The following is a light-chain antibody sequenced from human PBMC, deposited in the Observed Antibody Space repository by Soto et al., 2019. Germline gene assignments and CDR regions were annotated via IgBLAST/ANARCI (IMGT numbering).Light chain of an antibody. CDR2: AAS. Sequence: DIQMTQSPPSLSASVGDRVTITCRASQNIDHHLNWYQHKPGKAPRLLMDAASRMQSGVPSRFTGSGTGTEFTLTINSLQPEDFATYYCQQSYSNTWTFGQGTRV. CDR3: QQSYSNTWT. V-gene: IGKV1-39*01. CDR1: QNIDHH. J-gene: IGKJ1*01.